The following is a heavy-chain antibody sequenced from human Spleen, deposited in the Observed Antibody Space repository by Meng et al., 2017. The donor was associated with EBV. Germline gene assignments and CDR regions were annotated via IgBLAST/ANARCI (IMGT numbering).Heavy chain of an antibody. CDR2: IYHSGST. D-gene: IGHD6-19*01. J-gene: IGHJ4*02. V-gene: IGHV4-61*01. Sequence: VRRQYAGPGLVQPSQTLSLTCPVSGGSVSRGSYYWSWIRQPPGKGLEWIGYIYHSGSTKYNPSLTSRVTISVDTSKNQFSLNLRSVTAADTAVYYCARDGYSSGINYWGQGTLVTVSS. CDR3: ARDGYSSGINY. CDR1: GGSVSRGSYY.